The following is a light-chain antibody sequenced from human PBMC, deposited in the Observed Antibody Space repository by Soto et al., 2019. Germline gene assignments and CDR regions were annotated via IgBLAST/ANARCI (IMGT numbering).Light chain of an antibody. V-gene: IGLV1-44*01. Sequence: QSVLTQPPSASGTPGQRVPISCSGSSSNIGSNTVNWYQQLPGTAPKLLIYSNNQRPSGVPDRFSGSKSGTSASLAISGLQSEEEADYYCAAWDDSLNGSYVFGTGTQLTVL. J-gene: IGLJ1*01. CDR1: SSNIGSNT. CDR2: SNN. CDR3: AAWDDSLNGSYV.